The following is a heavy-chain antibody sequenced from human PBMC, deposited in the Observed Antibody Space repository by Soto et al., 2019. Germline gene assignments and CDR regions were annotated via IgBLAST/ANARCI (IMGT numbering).Heavy chain of an antibody. CDR1: GYTFSSYG. J-gene: IGHJ4*02. D-gene: IGHD2-8*01. Sequence: QAQLVQSGAEVKKPGASVKVSCRASGYTFSSYGYAWVRQAPGQGLEWMGCISAYNGDTNYAQKFQDRVTLTTDTSTTTAYMELRNLGSDDTAVYYCARSGAYCTSITCLFDSFWGLGTLVTVSS. V-gene: IGHV1-18*01. CDR3: ARSGAYCTSITCLFDSF. CDR2: ISAYNGDT.